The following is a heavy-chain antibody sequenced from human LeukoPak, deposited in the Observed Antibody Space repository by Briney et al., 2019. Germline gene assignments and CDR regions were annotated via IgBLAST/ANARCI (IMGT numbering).Heavy chain of an antibody. Sequence: GESLKISCKGSGYSFTSYWIGWVRQMPGKGLEWMGVIYPGDSDTRYSPSCQGQVTISVDRSISTAYLQWGSLKASDTAVYYCPRQRPYYSVAGSYGVFNIWGQGTMVTVSS. J-gene: IGHJ3*02. V-gene: IGHV5-51*01. CDR2: IYPGDSDT. CDR3: PRQRPYYSVAGSYGVFNI. CDR1: GYSFTSYW. D-gene: IGHD3-10*01.